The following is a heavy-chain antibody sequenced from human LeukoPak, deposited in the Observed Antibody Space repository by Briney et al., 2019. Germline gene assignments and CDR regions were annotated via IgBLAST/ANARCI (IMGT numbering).Heavy chain of an antibody. J-gene: IGHJ4*02. CDR2: IYYSGST. D-gene: IGHD1-26*01. CDR1: GGFISSGGYY. CDR3: ALGVGADGLDY. Sequence: PSQTLSLTCTVSGGFISSGGYYWSWIRQHPGKGLEWIGYIYYSGSTYYNPSLKSRVTISVDTSKNQFSLKLSSMTAADTAVYYCALGVGADGLDYWSQGTLVTVSS. V-gene: IGHV4-31*03.